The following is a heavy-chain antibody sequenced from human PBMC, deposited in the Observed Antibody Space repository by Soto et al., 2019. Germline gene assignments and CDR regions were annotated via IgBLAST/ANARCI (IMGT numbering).Heavy chain of an antibody. V-gene: IGHV4-31*03. CDR3: ARGPVGGEVRY. J-gene: IGHJ4*02. CDR2: IYYTGDT. CDR1: GASISSGGYY. Sequence: QVQLQESGPGLVKPSQTLSLTCTVSGASISSGGYYWSWIRQHPGKGLEWIGYIYYTGDTYYNPSLESRVTISVDTSKNQFSLNLNSVTAADTAVYYCARGPVGGEVRYWGQGTLVTVSS. D-gene: IGHD3-16*01.